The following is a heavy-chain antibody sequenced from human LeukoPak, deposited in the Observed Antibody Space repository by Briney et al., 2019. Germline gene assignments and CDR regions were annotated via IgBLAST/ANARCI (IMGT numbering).Heavy chain of an antibody. CDR1: GGSISSSSYY. CDR3: ARVTYHLLSFDY. CDR2: IYYSGST. D-gene: IGHD2-2*01. Sequence: SETLSLTCTVSGGSISSSSYYWGWIRQPPGKGLEWIGSIYYSGSTYYNPSLKSRVTISVDTSKNQFSLKLSSVTAADTAVYYCARVTYHLLSFDYWGQGTLVTVSS. J-gene: IGHJ4*02. V-gene: IGHV4-39*01.